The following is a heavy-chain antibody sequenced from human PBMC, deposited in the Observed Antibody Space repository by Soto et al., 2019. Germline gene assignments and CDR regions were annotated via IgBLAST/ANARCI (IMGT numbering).Heavy chain of an antibody. CDR1: GFTFSSYW. J-gene: IGHJ4*02. CDR2: INSDGSST. Sequence: GGSLRLSCAASGFTFSSYWMYWVRQAPGKGLVWVSGINSDGSSTTYADSVKGRFTISRDNAKNTLYLQMNSLRAEDMAVYYCARAAHYDSSGSYPGYFDYWGQGTLVTVSS. CDR3: ARAAHYDSSGSYPGYFDY. D-gene: IGHD3-22*01. V-gene: IGHV3-74*01.